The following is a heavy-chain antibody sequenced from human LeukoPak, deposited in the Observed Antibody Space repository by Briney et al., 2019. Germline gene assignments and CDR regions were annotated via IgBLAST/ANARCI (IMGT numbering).Heavy chain of an antibody. CDR1: GFTFSSYW. D-gene: IGHD5-12*01. Sequence: GSLRLSCAASGFTFSSYWMHWVRQAPGQGLVWVSRINSDRSSITYADSVKGRFTISRDNAKNTLYLQMNSLRVEDTAVYYCAREGRVSGYDFDCWGQGTLVTVSS. J-gene: IGHJ4*02. CDR2: INSDRSSI. CDR3: AREGRVSGYDFDC. V-gene: IGHV3-74*03.